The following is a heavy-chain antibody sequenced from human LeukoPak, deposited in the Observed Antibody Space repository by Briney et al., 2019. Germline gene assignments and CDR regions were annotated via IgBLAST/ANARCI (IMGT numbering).Heavy chain of an antibody. J-gene: IGHJ3*01. V-gene: IGHV4-39*02. CDR3: ARSDGYGLVDI. CDR2: IYSSGAT. CDR1: GGSIISGSNY. D-gene: IGHD3-10*01. Sequence: SETLSLTCIDSGGSIISGSNYWGWIRQPPGKTLGWIGSIYSSGATYYNPSLKSRVIILLDTSKNYVSLTLSSVTAADTAVYYCARSDGYGLVDIWGQGTMVTVSS.